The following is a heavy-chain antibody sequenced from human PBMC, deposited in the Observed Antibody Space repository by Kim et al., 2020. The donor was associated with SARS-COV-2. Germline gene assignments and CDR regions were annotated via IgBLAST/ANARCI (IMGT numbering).Heavy chain of an antibody. V-gene: IGHV4-34*01. CDR3: ARGGYSGSYIDY. Sequence: NYNPSLKSRVTISVDTSKNQFSLKLSSVTAADTAVYYCARGGYSGSYIDYWGQGTLVTVSS. J-gene: IGHJ4*02. D-gene: IGHD1-26*01.